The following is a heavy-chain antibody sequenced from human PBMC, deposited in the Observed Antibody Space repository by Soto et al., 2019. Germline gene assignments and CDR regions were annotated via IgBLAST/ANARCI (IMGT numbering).Heavy chain of an antibody. V-gene: IGHV4-30-4*01. CDR2: IYDGGST. J-gene: IGHJ4*02. CDR3: TRGPSGAKVDY. CDR1: GDSISSRDYC. D-gene: IGHD3-16*01. Sequence: QVQLQESGPGLVKPSQTLSLTFTGSGDSISSRDYCWSWLRQSPDKGLEWIGHIYDGGSTYNNPSLTSRVSISVDTSKNQFFLTLNSVSVADTAVYYCTRGPSGAKVDYWGPGTLVTVSS.